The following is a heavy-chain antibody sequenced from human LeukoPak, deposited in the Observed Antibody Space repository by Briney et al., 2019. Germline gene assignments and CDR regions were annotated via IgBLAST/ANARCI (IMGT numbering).Heavy chain of an antibody. D-gene: IGHD2-15*01. CDR3: ARDTVCSGGSCYLFDY. V-gene: IGHV4-39*07. J-gene: IGHJ4*02. CDR2: IYYSGST. CDR1: GGSISSSSYY. Sequence: SETLSLTCTVSGGSISSSSYYWGWIRQPPGKGLEWIGSIYYSGSTYYNPSLKSRVTISVDTSKNQFSLKLSSVIAADTAVYYCARDTVCSGGSCYLFDYWGQGTLVTVSS.